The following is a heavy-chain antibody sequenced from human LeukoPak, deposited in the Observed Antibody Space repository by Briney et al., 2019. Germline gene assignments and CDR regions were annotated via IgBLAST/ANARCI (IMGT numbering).Heavy chain of an antibody. Sequence: ASVKVSCKASGYTCTGYYMHWVRQAPGQGLEWMGWINPNSGGTNYAQKFQGRVTMTRDTSISTAYMELSRLRSDDTAVYYCAAAAIGSDWFDPWGQGTLVTVSS. CDR1: GYTCTGYY. CDR3: AAAAIGSDWFDP. CDR2: INPNSGGT. D-gene: IGHD2-2*01. V-gene: IGHV1-2*02. J-gene: IGHJ5*02.